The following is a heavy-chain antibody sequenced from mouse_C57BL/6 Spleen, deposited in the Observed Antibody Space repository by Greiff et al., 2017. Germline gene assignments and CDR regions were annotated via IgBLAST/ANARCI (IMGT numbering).Heavy chain of an antibody. J-gene: IGHJ2*01. D-gene: IGHD3-3*01. CDR2: IDPETGGT. CDR3: TGTRIPGDY. CDR1: GYTFTDYE. Sequence: QVQLLQSGAELVRPGASVTLSCKASGYTFTDYEMHWVKQTPVHGLEWIGAIDPETGGTAYKQKFKGKAILTADKSSSTAYMELRSLTSEDSAVYCCTGTRIPGDYWGQGTTLTVS. V-gene: IGHV1-15*01.